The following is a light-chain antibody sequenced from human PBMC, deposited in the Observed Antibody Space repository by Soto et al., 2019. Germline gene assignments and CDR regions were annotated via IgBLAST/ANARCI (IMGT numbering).Light chain of an antibody. Sequence: EIVLTQSPGTLSLSPGERATLSCRASQSVSGSYLAWYQQKPGQAPKLVIHGASSRAAGIPDRFNGTGSGTDFTLTISRLEPEDFAVYYCQQYVGSAGITFGQGTRLE. J-gene: IGKJ5*01. CDR1: QSVSGSY. CDR2: GAS. V-gene: IGKV3-20*01. CDR3: QQYVGSAGIT.